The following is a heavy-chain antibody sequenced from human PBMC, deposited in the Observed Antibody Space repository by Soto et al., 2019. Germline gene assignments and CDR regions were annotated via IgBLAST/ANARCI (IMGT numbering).Heavy chain of an antibody. CDR2: IYYSGST. V-gene: IGHV4-30-4*01. CDR1: GRCLISGDFY. J-gene: IGHJ4*02. CDR3: ARRNYYDSSGYQAPFDY. D-gene: IGHD3-22*01. Sequence: TLSLTFAVSGRCLISGDFYWIWTSQTPGKGLEWIGYIYYSGSTYYNPSLKSRVTISVDTSKNQFSLKLSSVTAADTAVYYCARRNYYDSSGYQAPFDYWGQGTLVTVSS.